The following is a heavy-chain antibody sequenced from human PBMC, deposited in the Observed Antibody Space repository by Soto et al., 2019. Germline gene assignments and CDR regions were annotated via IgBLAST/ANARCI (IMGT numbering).Heavy chain of an antibody. CDR1: GGSIXSYY. CDR3: ARYNTAMVTIDYYYYYYGMDV. D-gene: IGHD5-18*01. Sequence: PSETLSLTCAVSGGSIXSYYWSWIRQPPGKGLEWIGYIYYSGSTNYNPSLKSRVTISVDTSKNQFSLKLSSVTAADTAVYYCARYNTAMVTIDYYYYYYGMDVWGQGTTVTVSS. J-gene: IGHJ6*02. V-gene: IGHV4-59*08. CDR2: IYYSGST.